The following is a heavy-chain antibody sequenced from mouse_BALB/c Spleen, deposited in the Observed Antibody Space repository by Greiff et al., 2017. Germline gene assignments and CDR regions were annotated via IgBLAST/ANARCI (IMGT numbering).Heavy chain of an antibody. CDR2: IWAGGST. V-gene: IGHV2-9*02. CDR1: GFSLTSYG. D-gene: IGHD1-2*01. J-gene: IGHJ3*01. Sequence: VMLAESGPGLVAPSQSLSITCTVSGFSLTSYGVHWVRQPPGKGLEWLGVIWAGGSTNYNSALMSRLSISKDNSKSQVFLKMNSLQTDDTAMYYCARDRDYGYDRFAYWGQGTLVTVSA. CDR3: ARDRDYGYDRFAY.